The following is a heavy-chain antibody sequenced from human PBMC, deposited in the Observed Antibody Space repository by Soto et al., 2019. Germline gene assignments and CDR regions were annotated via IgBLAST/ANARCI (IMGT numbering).Heavy chain of an antibody. J-gene: IGHJ3*02. D-gene: IGHD1-26*01. V-gene: IGHV3-9*01. CDR3: AKDIAGLGLWEDAFDI. CDR1: GFTFDDYA. CDR2: ISWNSGSI. Sequence: GGSLRLSCAASGFTFDDYAMHWVRQAPGKGLEWVSGISWNSGSIGYADSVKGRFTISRDNAKNSLYLQMNSLRAEDTALYYCAKDIAGLGLWEDAFDIWGQGTMVTVSS.